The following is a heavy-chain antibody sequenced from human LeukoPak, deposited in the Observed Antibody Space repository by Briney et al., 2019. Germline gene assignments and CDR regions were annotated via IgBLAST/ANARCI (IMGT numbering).Heavy chain of an antibody. CDR2: IYHGGST. CDR1: GYSISSGYY. V-gene: IGHV4-38-2*02. Sequence: SETLSLTCTVSGYSISSGYYWGWIRQPPGKGLEWIGCIYHGGSTYYNPSLKSRVTISVDTSKNQFSLKLSSVTAADTAVYYCARDIPPRGWGAALSFYYYYYMDVWGKGTTVTVSS. D-gene: IGHD6-6*01. J-gene: IGHJ6*03. CDR3: ARDIPPRGWGAALSFYYYYYMDV.